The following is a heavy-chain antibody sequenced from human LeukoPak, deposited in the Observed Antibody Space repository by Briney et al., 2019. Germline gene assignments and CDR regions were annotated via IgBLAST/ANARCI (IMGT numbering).Heavy chain of an antibody. CDR2: IYTSGST. Sequence: SETLSLTCTVSGGSISSGSYYWSWIRQPAGKGLEWIGRIYTSGSTNYNPSLKSRVTISVDTSKNQFSLKLSSVTAADTAVYYCASKEVYGSEEGYFDYWGQGTLVPVSS. CDR3: ASKEVYGSEEGYFDY. V-gene: IGHV4-61*02. CDR1: GGSISSGSYY. D-gene: IGHD3-10*01. J-gene: IGHJ4*02.